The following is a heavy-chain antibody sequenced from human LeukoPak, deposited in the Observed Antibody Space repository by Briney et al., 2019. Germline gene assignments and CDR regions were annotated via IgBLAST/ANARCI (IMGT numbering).Heavy chain of an antibody. CDR3: ARVYSSSWYYFDY. CDR2: IYYNERTYYSGGT. Sequence: SETLSLTCTVSGGSVSSSSYYWGWIRQPPGKGLEWIGSIYYNERTYYSGGTDYNPSLRSRVTISIDTSKNQFSLKLSSVTAADTAVYYCARVYSSSWYYFDYWGQGTLVTVSS. D-gene: IGHD6-13*01. CDR1: GGSVSSSSYY. J-gene: IGHJ4*02. V-gene: IGHV4-39*07.